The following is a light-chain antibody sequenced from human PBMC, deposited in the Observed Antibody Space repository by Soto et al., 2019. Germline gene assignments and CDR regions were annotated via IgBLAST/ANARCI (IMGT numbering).Light chain of an antibody. CDR3: QQRTNWPTST. Sequence: EIVLTQSPATLSLSPGERATLSCRASQNVRSYLAWYQQKPGQAPWLLIHDASSRATGIPDRFSGSGSGTDFTLTISSLEPEDSAVYYCQQRTNWPTSTFGQGTRLEIK. CDR1: QNVRSY. J-gene: IGKJ5*01. CDR2: DAS. V-gene: IGKV3-11*01.